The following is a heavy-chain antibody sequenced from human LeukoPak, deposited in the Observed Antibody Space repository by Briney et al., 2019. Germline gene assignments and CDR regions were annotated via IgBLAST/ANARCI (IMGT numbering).Heavy chain of an antibody. D-gene: IGHD6-13*01. CDR1: GGSFSGYY. V-gene: IGHV4-34*01. Sequence: SETLSLTCAVYGGSFSGYYWSWNRQPPGKGLEWIGEINHSGSTNYNPSLKSRVTISVDTSKNQFSLKLSSVTAADTAVYYCARVAAAGTWTDYWGQGTLVTVSS. J-gene: IGHJ4*02. CDR2: INHSGST. CDR3: ARVAAAGTWTDY.